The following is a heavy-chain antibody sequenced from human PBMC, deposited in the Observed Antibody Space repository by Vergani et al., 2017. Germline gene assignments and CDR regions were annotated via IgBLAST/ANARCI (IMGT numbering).Heavy chain of an antibody. Sequence: VDLVESGEGLAQPGRSLRLSCAASRFSVSSHYMTWVRQATGKGLEWVSTINNCGRTSYADSVKGRLNLTRDDCKNTMHLQMNSLIPEDTAVYYCARGKTPVTTDLDGFDIWGQGKMVSVSS. CDR1: RFSVSSHY. V-gene: IGHV3-66*02. CDR2: INNCGRT. J-gene: IGHJ3*02. D-gene: IGHD4-11*01. CDR3: ARGKTPVTTDLDGFDI.